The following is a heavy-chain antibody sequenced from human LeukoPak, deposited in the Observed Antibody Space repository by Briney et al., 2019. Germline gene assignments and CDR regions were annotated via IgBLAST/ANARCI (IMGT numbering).Heavy chain of an antibody. CDR3: TSQYPEYYYGSGSYPLDY. Sequence: GGSLRLXCAASGFTCSGSAMHWVRLASGKGLESVGRIRSKANSYATAYAASVKGRFTISRDDSKNTAYLQMNSLKTEDTAVYYCTSQYPEYYYGSGSYPLDYWGQGTLVTVSS. CDR1: GFTCSGSA. D-gene: IGHD3-10*01. V-gene: IGHV3-73*01. CDR2: IRSKANSYAT. J-gene: IGHJ4*02.